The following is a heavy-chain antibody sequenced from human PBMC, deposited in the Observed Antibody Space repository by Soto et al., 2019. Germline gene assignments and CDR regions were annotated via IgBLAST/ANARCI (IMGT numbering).Heavy chain of an antibody. Sequence: GGSLRLSCAASGFIFSDYSMSWVRQSPGKGLEGVANIKQDGGEEDYVDSVKGRLTISRDNAKNSLYLQMNSLRAEDTAVYYCARAYYESRGPTKYRPFDFWGQGTMVTVSS. V-gene: IGHV3-7*01. CDR1: GFIFSDYS. CDR2: IKQDGGEE. J-gene: IGHJ3*01. D-gene: IGHD3-22*01. CDR3: ARAYYESRGPTKYRPFDF.